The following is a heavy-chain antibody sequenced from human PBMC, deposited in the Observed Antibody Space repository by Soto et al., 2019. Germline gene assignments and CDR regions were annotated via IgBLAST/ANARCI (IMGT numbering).Heavy chain of an antibody. CDR2: IFDSGST. CDR1: GDSIISEIYY. Sequence: QLHLQESGPGLVRPSETLSLICTVSGDSIISEIYYWGWIRQSPGKGLEWIGSIFDSGSTYYNPSLKSRVTMSVDTSKSQFSLKLNSVTAADTAVYYCTRHGYYYRSGNCHFWGQGTLVTVSS. CDR3: TRHGYYYRSGNCHF. V-gene: IGHV4-39*01. D-gene: IGHD3-10*01. J-gene: IGHJ4*02.